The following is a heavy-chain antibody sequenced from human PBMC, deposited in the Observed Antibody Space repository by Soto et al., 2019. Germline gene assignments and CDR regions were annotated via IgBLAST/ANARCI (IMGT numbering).Heavy chain of an antibody. CDR2: IYYSGST. D-gene: IGHD3-3*02. CDR1: GGSISSYY. J-gene: IGHJ4*02. V-gene: IGHV4-59*01. CDR3: ARNLARLRPYSFDY. Sequence: SETLSLTCTVYGGSISSYYWSWIRQPPGKGLEWIGYIYYSGSTNYNPSLKSRVTISVDTSKNQFSLKLSSVTAADTAVYYCARNLARLRPYSFDYWGQGTLVTVSS.